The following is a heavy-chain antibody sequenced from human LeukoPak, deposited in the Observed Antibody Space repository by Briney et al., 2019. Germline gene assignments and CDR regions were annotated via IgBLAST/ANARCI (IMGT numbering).Heavy chain of an antibody. CDR3: ARGVVVVVAATPPSDWFDP. CDR1: GGSISSGGYY. CDR2: IYYSGST. Sequence: SSETLSLTCTVSGGSISSGGYYWSWIRQHPGKGLEWIGYIYYSGSTYYNPSLKSRVTISVDTSKNQFSLKLSSVTAADTAMYYCARGVVVVVAATPPSDWFDPWGQGTLVTVSS. J-gene: IGHJ5*02. D-gene: IGHD2-15*01. V-gene: IGHV4-31*03.